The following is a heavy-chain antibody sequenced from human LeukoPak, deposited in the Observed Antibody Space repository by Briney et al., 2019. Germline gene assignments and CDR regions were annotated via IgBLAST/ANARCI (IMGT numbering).Heavy chain of an antibody. V-gene: IGHV3-7*01. J-gene: IGHJ4*02. CDR1: GFTFSSYW. Sequence: GGSLRLSCAASGFTFSSYWMSWGSQALGKGLEWVANIKQDGSEKYYVDSVKSRFTISRDNAKNSLYLQMNSLRAEDTAVYYCARDRLVFSSWYDYWGQGTLVTVSS. CDR3: ARDRLVFSSWYDY. D-gene: IGHD6-13*01. CDR2: IKQDGSEK.